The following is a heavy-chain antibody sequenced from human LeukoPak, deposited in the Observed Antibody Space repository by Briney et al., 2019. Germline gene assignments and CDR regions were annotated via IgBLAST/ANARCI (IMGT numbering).Heavy chain of an antibody. J-gene: IGHJ4*02. V-gene: IGHV3-30*02. Sequence: GGSLRLSCAASGFTFSSYGMHWVRQAPGKGLEWVAFIRYDGSNKYYADSVKGRFTISRDNSKNPLYLQMNSLRAEDTAVYYCAKDQNPMIVVVITSPLDYWGQGTLVTVSS. D-gene: IGHD3-22*01. CDR3: AKDQNPMIVVVITSPLDY. CDR1: GFTFSSYG. CDR2: IRYDGSNK.